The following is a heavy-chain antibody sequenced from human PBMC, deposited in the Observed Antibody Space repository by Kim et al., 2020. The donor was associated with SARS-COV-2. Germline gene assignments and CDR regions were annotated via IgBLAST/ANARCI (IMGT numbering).Heavy chain of an antibody. CDR2: ISWNSGSI. J-gene: IGHJ6*02. V-gene: IGHV3-9*01. Sequence: GGSLRLSCAASGFTFDDYAMHWVRQAPGKGLEWVPGISWNSGSIGYADSVKGRFTISRDNAKNSLYLQMNSLRAEDTALYYCAKDITAAAGTRGPRNYGMDVWGQGTTVTVSS. D-gene: IGHD6-13*01. CDR3: AKDITAAAGTRGPRNYGMDV. CDR1: GFTFDDYA.